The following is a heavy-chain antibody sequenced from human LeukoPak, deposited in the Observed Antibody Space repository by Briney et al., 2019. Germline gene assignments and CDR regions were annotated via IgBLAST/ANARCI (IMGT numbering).Heavy chain of an antibody. V-gene: IGHV1-18*01. Sequence: ASVKVSCKASGYTFTSYGINWVRQAPGQGLEWMGWISAYNGNTNYAQKLQGRVTMTTDTSTSTAYMELSSLRSEDTAVYYCARDSIVEYYYYGMDVWGQGTTVTVSS. CDR2: ISAYNGNT. J-gene: IGHJ6*02. CDR3: ARDSIVEYYYYGMDV. CDR1: GYTFTSYG. D-gene: IGHD2-15*01.